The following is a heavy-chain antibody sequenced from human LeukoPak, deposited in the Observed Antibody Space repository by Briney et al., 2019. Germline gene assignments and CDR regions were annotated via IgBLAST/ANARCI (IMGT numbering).Heavy chain of an antibody. CDR1: GFTFTTYG. D-gene: IGHD2-2*03. Sequence: GGSLRLSCSASGFTFTTYGMSWVRQAPGKGLEWVSGIGGSGTRTYYADSVKGRFTISRDNSKNTLYLQMNSLRDEDTAVYYCAKDSGWILFDDWGQGTLVTVSS. V-gene: IGHV3-23*01. CDR2: IGGSGTRT. J-gene: IGHJ4*02. CDR3: AKDSGWILFDD.